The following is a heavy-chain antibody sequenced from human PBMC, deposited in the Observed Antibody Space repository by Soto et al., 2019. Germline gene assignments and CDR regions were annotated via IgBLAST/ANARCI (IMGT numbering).Heavy chain of an antibody. D-gene: IGHD3-22*01. CDR3: ARVRVYDSSGY. V-gene: IGHV4-31*03. Sequence: SETLSLTCTVSGGSIGSGGYYWSWIRQHPGKGLEWIGYIYYSGSTYYNPSLKSRVTISVDTSKNQFSLKLSSVTAADTAVYYCARVRVYDSSGYWGQGTLVTVSS. CDR2: IYYSGST. J-gene: IGHJ4*02. CDR1: GGSIGSGGYY.